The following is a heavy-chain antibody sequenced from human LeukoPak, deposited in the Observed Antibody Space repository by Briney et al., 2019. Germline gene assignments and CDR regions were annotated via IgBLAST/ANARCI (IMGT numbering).Heavy chain of an antibody. CDR1: GFTVSSNS. V-gene: IGHV3-53*01. CDR2: IYSGGGT. CDR3: ARGMVTKFDC. J-gene: IGHJ4*02. Sequence: GGSLRLSCAASGFTVSSNSMSWVRQAPGKGLEWVSVIYSGGGTYYADSVKGRFTISRDNSRNTLYLQMDSLRADDTALYFCARGMVTKFDCWGQGTLVTVSS. D-gene: IGHD5-18*01.